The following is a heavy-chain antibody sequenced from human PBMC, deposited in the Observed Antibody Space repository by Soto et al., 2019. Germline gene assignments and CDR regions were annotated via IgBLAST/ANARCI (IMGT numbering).Heavy chain of an antibody. Sequence: SSETLSLTCAVYVGSFSGYYWSWIRQPPGKGLEWIGEINHSGSTNYNPSLKSRVTISVDTSKNQFSLKLSSVTAADTAVYYCARGYGYSSSWTYYFDYWGQGTLVTVSS. J-gene: IGHJ4*02. V-gene: IGHV4-34*01. CDR3: ARGYGYSSSWTYYFDY. D-gene: IGHD6-13*01. CDR2: INHSGST. CDR1: VGSFSGYY.